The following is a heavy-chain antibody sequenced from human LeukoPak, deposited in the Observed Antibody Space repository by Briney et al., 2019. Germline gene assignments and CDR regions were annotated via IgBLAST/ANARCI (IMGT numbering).Heavy chain of an antibody. J-gene: IGHJ4*02. Sequence: GAPVKVSCKVSGYTLTELSMHWVRQAPGKGLEWMGGFDPEDGETIYAQKFQGRVTMTEDTSTDTAYMELSSLRSEDTAVYYCATRYYGSGITDYWGQGTLVTVSS. CDR3: ATRYYGSGITDY. D-gene: IGHD3-10*01. CDR2: FDPEDGET. CDR1: GYTLTELS. V-gene: IGHV1-24*01.